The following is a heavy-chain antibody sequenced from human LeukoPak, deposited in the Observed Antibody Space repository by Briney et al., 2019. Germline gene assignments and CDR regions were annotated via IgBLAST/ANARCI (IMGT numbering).Heavy chain of an antibody. J-gene: IGHJ6*03. CDR1: GYTFTGYY. Sequence: ASVKVSCKASGYTFTGYYMHWVRQAPGQGLEWMGWINPNSGGTNYAQKFQGRVTMTRDTSISTAYMELSRLRSDDTAVYYCARVDSNYRTPHYMDVWGKGTTVTVSS. CDR2: INPNSGGT. D-gene: IGHD4-11*01. V-gene: IGHV1-2*02. CDR3: ARVDSNYRTPHYMDV.